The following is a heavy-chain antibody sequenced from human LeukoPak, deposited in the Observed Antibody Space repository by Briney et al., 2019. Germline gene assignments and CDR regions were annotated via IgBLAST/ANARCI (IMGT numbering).Heavy chain of an antibody. CDR2: ICPGDSDT. J-gene: IGHJ5*02. CDR3: ARVPYIVVVPAAIGWFDP. CDR1: GYSFTSYW. D-gene: IGHD2-2*02. V-gene: IGHV5-51*01. Sequence: GESLKISCKGSGYSFTSYWIGWVRQMPGKGLEWMGIICPGDSDTRYSPSFQGQVTISADKSISTAYLQWSSLKASDTAMYYCARVPYIVVVPAAIGWFDPWGQGTLVTVSS.